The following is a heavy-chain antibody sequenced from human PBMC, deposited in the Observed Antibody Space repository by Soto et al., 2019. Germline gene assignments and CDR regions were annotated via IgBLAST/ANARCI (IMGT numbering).Heavy chain of an antibody. V-gene: IGHV1-8*01. CDR2: MNANVDAT. Sequence: QVQLVQSGAEVKKPGASVKVFCKASGFTFSTNDINWVRQAPGQGLQWMGWMNANVDATDSPQEFKGRVTMTWNASISTAYMELSNLKSDDTAVYYCAREVVDGSSLWLDPWGQGTLVTVSS. D-gene: IGHD3-10*01. CDR1: GFTFSTND. CDR3: AREVVDGSSLWLDP. J-gene: IGHJ5*02.